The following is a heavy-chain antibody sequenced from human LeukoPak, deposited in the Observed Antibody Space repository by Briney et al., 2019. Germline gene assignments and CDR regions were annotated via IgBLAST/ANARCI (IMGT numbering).Heavy chain of an antibody. CDR3: AKDGWVGELLSAIEV. CDR1: GFTFSSYW. J-gene: IGHJ4*01. Sequence: GGSLRLSCAASGFTFSSYWMHWIRQAPGKGLGWVSVISSNGRNAHYADSVVGRFTISRDNSKSTLELQMDNLNTEDTAVYYCAKDGWVGELLSAIEVWGQGTPVTVSS. CDR2: ISSNGRNA. V-gene: IGHV3-23*01. D-gene: IGHD3-10*01.